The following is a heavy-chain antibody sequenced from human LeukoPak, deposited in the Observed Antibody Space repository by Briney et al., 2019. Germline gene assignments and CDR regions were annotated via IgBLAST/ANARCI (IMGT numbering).Heavy chain of an antibody. Sequence: GGSLRLSCAASGFTFSSYGMHWVRQAPGKGLEWVAFIRYDGSNKYYADSVKGRFTISRDNSKNTLYLQMNSLRAEDTAVYYCAKDARFKPVTSTLPSWVDVWGKGTTVTVSS. J-gene: IGHJ6*04. CDR2: IRYDGSNK. CDR3: AKDARFKPVTSTLPSWVDV. V-gene: IGHV3-30*02. D-gene: IGHD3-3*01. CDR1: GFTFSSYG.